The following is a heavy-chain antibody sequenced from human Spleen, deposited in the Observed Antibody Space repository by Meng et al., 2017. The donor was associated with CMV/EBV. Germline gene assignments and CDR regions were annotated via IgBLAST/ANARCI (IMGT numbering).Heavy chain of an antibody. CDR3: ATQDAFCSVF. J-gene: IGHJ4*02. V-gene: IGHV4-59*12. CDR2: IYYSGST. D-gene: IGHD2-15*01. Sequence: GSLRLSCAVYGGSFSGYYWSWIRQHPGKGLEWIGYIYYSGSTYYNPSLKSRVTISVDTSKNQFSLKLSSVTAADTAVYYCATQDAFCSVFWGQGALVTVSS. CDR1: GGSFSGYY.